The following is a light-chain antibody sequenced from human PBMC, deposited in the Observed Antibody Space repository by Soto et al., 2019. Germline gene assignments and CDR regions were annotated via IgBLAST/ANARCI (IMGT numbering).Light chain of an antibody. V-gene: IGKV1-9*01. J-gene: IGKJ5*01. Sequence: DIQLPQSTCFMSASVLSRATMNCLASRGISSYLAWYQQKPGKAPKLLIYAASTLHTGVPSRFSGSGSGTEFTLTISSLQPEDFATYYCQQLNSYLINFGQGTQLEIK. CDR2: AAS. CDR3: QQLNSYLIN. CDR1: RGISSY.